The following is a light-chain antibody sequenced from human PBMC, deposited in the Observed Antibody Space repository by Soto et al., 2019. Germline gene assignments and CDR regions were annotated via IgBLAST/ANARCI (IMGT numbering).Light chain of an antibody. CDR1: QSISSW. V-gene: IGKV1-5*01. J-gene: IGKJ3*01. CDR3: QQYNSFT. CDR2: DAS. Sequence: DIQMSQSPSTLSASVGARVTITCRASQSISSWLAWYQQKPGKAPKLLIYDASSLESGVPSRFSGRRSGTEFTHTIMSLRPDDFATYCCQQYNSFTFRPGTKVDIK.